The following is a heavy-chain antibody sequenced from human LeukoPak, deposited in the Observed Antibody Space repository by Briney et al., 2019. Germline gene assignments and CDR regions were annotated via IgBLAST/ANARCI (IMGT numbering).Heavy chain of an antibody. J-gene: IGHJ6*03. CDR3: AKAIDYYYYYMDV. V-gene: IGHV4-61*01. Sequence: SKTLSLTCSVSGYSISSGYYWSWIRQPPGKGLEWIGYIYYSGGTKYNPSLKSRVTISVDTSKTQFSLQMSSVTAADTAVYYCAKAIDYYYYYMDVWGKGTTVTVSS. CDR1: GYSISSGYY. CDR2: IYYSGGT. D-gene: IGHD3-16*02.